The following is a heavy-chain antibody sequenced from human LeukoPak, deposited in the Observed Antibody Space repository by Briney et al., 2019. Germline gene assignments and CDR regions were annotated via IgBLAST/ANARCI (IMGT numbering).Heavy chain of an antibody. J-gene: IGHJ4*02. CDR1: GFMFNDFW. V-gene: IGHV3-7*01. CDR2: INEDGSET. D-gene: IGHD3-9*01. Sequence: PGGSLRLSCGASGFMFNDFWMSWVRQVPGQGLEWVANINEDGSETDYVDSVKGRFTISRDNAQNSVYLEMDSVRGGDTGVYFCAKRNTFWFFENWGQGALVTVSS. CDR3: AKRNTFWFFEN.